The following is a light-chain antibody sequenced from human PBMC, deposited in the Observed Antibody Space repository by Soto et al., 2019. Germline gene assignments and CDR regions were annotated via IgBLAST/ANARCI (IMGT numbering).Light chain of an antibody. CDR1: QNVHSN. CDR2: AAT. J-gene: IGKJ2*01. V-gene: IGKV3-15*01. Sequence: EIVMTQSPGTLSVSPGGRATISCTASQNVHSNLAWYQHKPGQAPRLLIYAATTRATGVPARISGSGSGTDFTLTIDSLQSEDFAVYFCQQYNDWPVYTFGLGTKVDIK. CDR3: QQYNDWPVYT.